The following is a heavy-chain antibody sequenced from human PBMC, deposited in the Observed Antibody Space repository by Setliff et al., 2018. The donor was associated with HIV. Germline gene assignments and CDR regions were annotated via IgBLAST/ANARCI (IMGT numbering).Heavy chain of an antibody. Sequence: ASVKVSCKSSGYTFTAYYIHWVRQARGQGLEWMGWITPDSGGTNYAQKFQGRVTMTRDTSITTAYMELSRLSSDDTAVYYCARVFGVRQAFDNWGQGTLVTVSS. J-gene: IGHJ4*02. CDR3: ARVFGVRQAFDN. D-gene: IGHD3-10*02. CDR1: GYTFTAYY. V-gene: IGHV1-2*02. CDR2: ITPDSGGT.